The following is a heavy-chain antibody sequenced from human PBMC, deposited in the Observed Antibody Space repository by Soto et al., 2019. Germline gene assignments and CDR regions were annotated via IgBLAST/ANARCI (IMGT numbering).Heavy chain of an antibody. CDR2: IFSNDEK. CDR1: GFSLSNARMG. V-gene: IGHV2-26*01. D-gene: IGHD3-9*01. Sequence: QVTLKESGPVLVKPTETLTLTCTVSGFSLSNARMGVSWIRQPPGKALEWLAHIFSNDEKSYSTSLKSRLTISKDPSKSQVVLTMTNMDPVDTATYYCARITHYDILTGYYGYFDYWGQGTLVTVSS. CDR3: ARITHYDILTGYYGYFDY. J-gene: IGHJ4*02.